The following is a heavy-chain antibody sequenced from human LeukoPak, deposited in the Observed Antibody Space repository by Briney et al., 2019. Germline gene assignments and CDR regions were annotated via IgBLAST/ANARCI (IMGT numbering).Heavy chain of an antibody. Sequence: GESLKISCKGSGYSFTSYWIGWVRQMPGKGLEWMGIIYPGDSDARYSPSLQGQVTISADKSISTAYLQWSSLKASDTAMYYCARHESLQGTAAAGPRQYYYYYYYMDVWGKGTTVTVSS. CDR3: ARHESLQGTAAAGPRQYYYYYYYMDV. D-gene: IGHD6-13*01. CDR1: GYSFTSYW. CDR2: IYPGDSDA. V-gene: IGHV5-51*01. J-gene: IGHJ6*03.